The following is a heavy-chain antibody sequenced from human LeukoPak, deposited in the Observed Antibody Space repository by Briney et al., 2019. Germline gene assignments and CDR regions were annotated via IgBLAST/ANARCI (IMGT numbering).Heavy chain of an antibody. Sequence: NPGGSLRLSCAASGFTFSTYSMNWVRQAPGKGLEWVSSISSSSSYIYYADSVKGRFTISRDNAKNSLYLRMNSLGAEDTAVYYCARGGVVTNYYYYFMDVWGRGTTVTVSS. CDR1: GFTFSTYS. J-gene: IGHJ6*03. CDR3: ARGGVVTNYYYYFMDV. D-gene: IGHD4-23*01. CDR2: ISSSSSYI. V-gene: IGHV3-21*01.